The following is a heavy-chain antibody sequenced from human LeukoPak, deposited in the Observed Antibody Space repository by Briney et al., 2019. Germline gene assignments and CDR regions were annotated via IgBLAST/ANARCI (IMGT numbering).Heavy chain of an antibody. CDR2: MSPKSGNT. V-gene: IGHV1-8*01. D-gene: IGHD2-21*02. J-gene: IGHJ4*02. Sequence: ASVKVSCKASGYTFTNYDVNWVRQAPGQGLEWMGWMSPKSGNTGYAQKFQGRVTMTSDTSIRTAYMELSSLTSEDTAVYYCARTPPKGDIDNWGQGALVTVSS. CDR3: ARTPPKGDIDN. CDR1: GYTFTNYD.